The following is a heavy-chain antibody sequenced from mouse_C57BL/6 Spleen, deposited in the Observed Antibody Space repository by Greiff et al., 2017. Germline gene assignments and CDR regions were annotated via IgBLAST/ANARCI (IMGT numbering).Heavy chain of an antibody. CDR3: VRASFITTVVGGDFDY. Sequence: EVQRVESGGGLVKPGGSLKLSCAASGFTFSSYAMSWVRQTPEKRLEWVATISDGGSYTYYPDNVKGRFTISRDNAKNNLYLQMSHLKSEDTAMYYCVRASFITTVVGGDFDYWGQGTTLTVSS. CDR2: ISDGGSYT. CDR1: GFTFSSYA. D-gene: IGHD1-1*01. J-gene: IGHJ2*01. V-gene: IGHV5-4*01.